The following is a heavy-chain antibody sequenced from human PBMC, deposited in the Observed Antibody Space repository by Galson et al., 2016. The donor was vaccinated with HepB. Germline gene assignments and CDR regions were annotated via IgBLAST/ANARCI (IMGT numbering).Heavy chain of an antibody. CDR2: INWNSGTV. J-gene: IGHJ4*02. V-gene: IGHV3-9*01. CDR3: ARDPYQWLSKYYFDY. Sequence: SLRLSCAASGFTFDDHAMHWVRHAPGKGLEWVAGINWNSGTVFYADSVKGRFTISRDNNKKSVYLQMDTLSVEDTAFYFCARDPYQWLSKYYFDYWGQGALVTVSS. D-gene: IGHD2-2*01. CDR1: GFTFDDHA.